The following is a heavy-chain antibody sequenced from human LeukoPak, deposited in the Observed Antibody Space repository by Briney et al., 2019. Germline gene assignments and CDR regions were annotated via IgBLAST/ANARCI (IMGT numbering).Heavy chain of an antibody. CDR2: IYYSGST. J-gene: IGHJ5*02. CDR1: GGSISSSSYY. V-gene: IGHV4-39*01. Sequence: PSETLSLTCTVSGGSISSSSYYWGWIRQPPGKGLEWIGSIYYSGSTYYNPSLKSRVTISVDTSKNQFSLKLSSVTAADTAVYYCARRSAWHWFDPWGQGTLVTVSS. CDR3: ARRSAWHWFDP.